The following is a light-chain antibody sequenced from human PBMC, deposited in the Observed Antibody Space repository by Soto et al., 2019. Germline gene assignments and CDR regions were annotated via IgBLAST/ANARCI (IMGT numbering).Light chain of an antibody. Sequence: EIVLTQSPGTLSLSPGERATLSCRASQSASSSYLAWYQQKPGQAPRLLIYGASSRATGIPDRFSGSGSGTDFTLTISRLEPEDFAVYYCQQYGVSPLTFGGGTKVEIK. J-gene: IGKJ4*01. CDR2: GAS. V-gene: IGKV3-20*01. CDR1: QSASSSY. CDR3: QQYGVSPLT.